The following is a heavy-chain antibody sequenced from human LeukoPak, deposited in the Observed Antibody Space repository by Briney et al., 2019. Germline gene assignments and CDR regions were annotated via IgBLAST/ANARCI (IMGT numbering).Heavy chain of an antibody. D-gene: IGHD6-19*01. CDR2: IKQDGSEK. CDR3: ARRLKSSGWYGDYFDY. J-gene: IGHJ4*02. CDR1: GFTFRSYW. Sequence: GGSLRLSCAASGFTFRSYWMSWVRQAPGKGLEWVANIKQDGSEKYYVDSVKGRFTISRDNAKNSLYLQMNNLRAEDTAVYYCARRLKSSGWYGDYFDYWGQGTLVTVSS. V-gene: IGHV3-7*01.